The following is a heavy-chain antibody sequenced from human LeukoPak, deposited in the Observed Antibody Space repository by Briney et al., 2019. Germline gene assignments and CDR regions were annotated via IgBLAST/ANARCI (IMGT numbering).Heavy chain of an antibody. Sequence: GGSLRLSCAASGFTFSSYSMNWLRQAPGKGLEWGAHIKQDGSEKYYVDSVKGRFTISRDNAKKSLYLQMNSLRAEDTSVYQRARDSPARYRVVIIAGPLMEFWGEGTTVTVSS. D-gene: IGHD3-3*01. CDR2: IKQDGSEK. CDR1: GFTFSSYS. J-gene: IGHJ6*03. V-gene: IGHV3-7*01. CDR3: ARDSPARYRVVIIAGPLMEF.